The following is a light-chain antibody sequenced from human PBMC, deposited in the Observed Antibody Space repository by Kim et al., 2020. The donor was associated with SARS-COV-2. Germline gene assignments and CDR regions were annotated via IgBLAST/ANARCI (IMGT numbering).Light chain of an antibody. CDR3: QQYNNWPLYS. J-gene: IGKJ2*03. Sequence: VSPGESATRSCRASQSVSSYLAWYQQKPGQAPMLLIYGASTRATGIPARFSGSGSGTEFTLTISSLQSEDFAVYYCQQYNNWPLYSFGQGTKLEIK. V-gene: IGKV3-15*01. CDR2: GAS. CDR1: QSVSSY.